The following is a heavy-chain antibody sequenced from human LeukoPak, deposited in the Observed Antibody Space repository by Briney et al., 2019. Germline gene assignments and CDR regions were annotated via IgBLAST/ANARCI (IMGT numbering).Heavy chain of an antibody. J-gene: IGHJ4*02. CDR2: INHSGST. Sequence: PSETLSLTCTVSGGSISSGGYYWSWIRQHPGKGLEWIGEINHSGSTNYNPSLKSRVTISVDTSKNQFSLMLNSVTAADTAVYYCARERRSGTYYYFDYWGQGTLVTVSS. V-gene: IGHV4-61*08. CDR1: GGSISSGGYY. CDR3: ARERRSGTYYYFDY. D-gene: IGHD1-26*01.